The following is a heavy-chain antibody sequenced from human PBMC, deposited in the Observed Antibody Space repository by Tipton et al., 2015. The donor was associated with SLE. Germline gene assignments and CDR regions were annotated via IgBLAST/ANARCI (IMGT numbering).Heavy chain of an antibody. V-gene: IGHV4-61*09. Sequence: TLSLTCTVSGDSISSGSYYWSCIRQPAGKGLEWIGYIYSGGSTKYNPYFESRVTMSIETSKNQFSLKVTSVTAADTAVYFCVRVPSSSYINWFDPWGQGTRVTVSS. D-gene: IGHD2-15*01. CDR3: VRVPSSSYINWFDP. CDR2: IYSGGST. J-gene: IGHJ5*02. CDR1: GDSISSGSYY.